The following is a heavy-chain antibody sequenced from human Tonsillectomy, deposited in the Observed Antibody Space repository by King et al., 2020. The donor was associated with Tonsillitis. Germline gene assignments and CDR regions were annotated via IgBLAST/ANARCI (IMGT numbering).Heavy chain of an antibody. V-gene: IGHV3-53*04. CDR1: GFTVSSSY. CDR3: ASSYEILTDMDV. CDR2: VYSGGNT. Sequence: VQLVESGGGLVQPGGSLRLSCAASGFTVSSSYMSWVRQAPGKGLEWVSSVYSGGNTYYADSVKGRFTISRHNSKNTLYLQMNSLRPEDTAVYYCASSYEILTDMDVWGKGTTVTVSS. J-gene: IGHJ6*04. D-gene: IGHD3-9*01.